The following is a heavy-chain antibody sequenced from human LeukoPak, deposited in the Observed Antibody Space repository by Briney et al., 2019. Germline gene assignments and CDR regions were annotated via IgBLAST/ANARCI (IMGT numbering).Heavy chain of an antibody. V-gene: IGHV1-46*01. CDR1: GYTFTMFG. Sequence: ASVKVSCKTSGYTFTMFGISWVRQAPGQGLEWMGIINPSGGSTSYAQKFQGRVTMTRDMSTSTVYMELSSLRSEDTAVYYCARDRDGDYYFDYWGQGTLVTVSS. D-gene: IGHD4-17*01. J-gene: IGHJ4*02. CDR2: INPSGGST. CDR3: ARDRDGDYYFDY.